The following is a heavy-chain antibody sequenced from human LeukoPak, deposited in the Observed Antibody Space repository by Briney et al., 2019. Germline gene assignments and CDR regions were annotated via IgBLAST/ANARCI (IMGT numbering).Heavy chain of an antibody. Sequence: GGSLRLSCAASGFTFSSYAMHWVRQAPGKGLEWVAVISYDGSNKYYADSVKGRFTISRDNSKNTLYLQMNSLRAEDTAVYYCARTQYPYYYYGVDVWGQGTTVTVSS. CDR1: GFTFSSYA. J-gene: IGHJ6*02. V-gene: IGHV3-30-3*01. CDR2: ISYDGSNK. CDR3: ARTQYPYYYYGVDV. D-gene: IGHD2-2*01.